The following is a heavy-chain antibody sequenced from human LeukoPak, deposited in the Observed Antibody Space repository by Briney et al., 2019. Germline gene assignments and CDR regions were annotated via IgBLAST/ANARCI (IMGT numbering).Heavy chain of an antibody. Sequence: PGGSLRLSCAASGFTFSSYAMHWVRQAPGKGLEWVAVISYDGSNKYYADSVKGRFTISRDNSKNTLYLQMNSLRAEDTAVYYCASHGYCSGGSCYRSDDYYYYGMDVWGQGTTVTVSS. CDR2: ISYDGSNK. D-gene: IGHD2-15*01. CDR1: GFTFSSYA. CDR3: ASHGYCSGGSCYRSDDYYYYGMDV. J-gene: IGHJ6*02. V-gene: IGHV3-30-3*01.